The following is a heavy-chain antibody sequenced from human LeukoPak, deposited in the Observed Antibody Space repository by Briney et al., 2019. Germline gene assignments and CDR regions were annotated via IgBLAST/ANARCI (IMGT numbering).Heavy chain of an antibody. CDR3: ARDRVGGYYDDAFDI. V-gene: IGHV4-4*07. CDR1: GGSISIYH. Sequence: SETLSLTCTVSGGSISIYHWSWIRQPAGKGLEWIGRIYSSGSSNYSPSLKSRVTISADKSKNHFSLKLSSVTAADTAMYYCARDRVGGYYDDAFDIWGQGTMVTVSS. J-gene: IGHJ3*02. D-gene: IGHD3-22*01. CDR2: IYSSGSS.